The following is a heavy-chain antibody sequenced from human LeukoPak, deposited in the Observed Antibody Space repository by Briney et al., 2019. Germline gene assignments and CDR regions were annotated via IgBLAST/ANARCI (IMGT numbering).Heavy chain of an antibody. Sequence: PGGSLRLSCSVSGFTFSNYWMNWVRQAPGKGLERVANIKADGSEKYYVDSVKGRFTISRDNAKNSLHLQMNSLSVEDTAVYYCASTNSLDYWGQGTLVTVPS. D-gene: IGHD4-23*01. J-gene: IGHJ4*02. CDR2: IKADGSEK. CDR1: GFTFSNYW. CDR3: ASTNSLDY. V-gene: IGHV3-7*01.